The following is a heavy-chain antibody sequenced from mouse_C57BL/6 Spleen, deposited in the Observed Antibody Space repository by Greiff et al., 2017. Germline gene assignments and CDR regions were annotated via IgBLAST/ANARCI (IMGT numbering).Heavy chain of an antibody. Sequence: VHVKQSGPELVKPGASVKISCKASGYSFTDYNMNWVKQSNGKSLEWIGVINPNYGTTSYNQKFKGKATLTVDQSSSTAYMQLNSLTSEDSAVYYCARFTAQAGAMDYWGQGTSVTVSS. CDR1: GYSFTDYN. CDR2: INPNYGTT. J-gene: IGHJ4*01. CDR3: ARFTAQAGAMDY. D-gene: IGHD3-2*02. V-gene: IGHV1-39*01.